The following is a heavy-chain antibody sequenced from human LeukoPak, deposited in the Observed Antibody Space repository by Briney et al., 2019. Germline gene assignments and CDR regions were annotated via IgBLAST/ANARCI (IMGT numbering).Heavy chain of an antibody. D-gene: IGHD6-19*01. J-gene: IGHJ2*01. CDR3: SKIPVAGQWYYDL. Sequence: GGSLRLSCAASGFTFSSYGMTWVRQAPGKGLEWVSAISKSGDETFYADSVKGRFIISRDNLKNKLYLQMNSLSPGDTALYSCSKIPVAGQWYYDLWGRGTLVTVSS. V-gene: IGHV3-23*01. CDR1: GFTFSSYG. CDR2: ISKSGDET.